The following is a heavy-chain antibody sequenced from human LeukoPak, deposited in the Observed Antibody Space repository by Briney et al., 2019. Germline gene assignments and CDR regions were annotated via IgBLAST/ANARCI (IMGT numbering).Heavy chain of an antibody. CDR2: INPNSGGT. CDR3: AREDVYVWGSYRYYGPFDY. D-gene: IGHD3-16*02. J-gene: IGHJ4*02. Sequence: DSLKVSCTASGYTFTGYYMHWVRKAPGQGLEWMGWINPNSGGTNYAQKFQGRVTMTRDTSISTAYMELSRLRSDDTAVYYCAREDVYVWGSYRYYGPFDYWGQGTLVTVSS. CDR1: GYTFTGYY. V-gene: IGHV1-2*02.